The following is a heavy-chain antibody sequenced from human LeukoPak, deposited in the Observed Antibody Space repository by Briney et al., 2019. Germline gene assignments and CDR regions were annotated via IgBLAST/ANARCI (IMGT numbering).Heavy chain of an antibody. V-gene: IGHV3-74*01. D-gene: IGHD1-14*01. CDR2: INSDGSST. Sequence: GGSLRLSCAASGFTFSSYWVHWVRQAPGKGLVWVSRINSDGSSTSYADSVKGRFTISRDNSKNTMSVQMDDLRAEDTAVYYCTRYNNDHFDYWGQGTLVTVSS. CDR3: TRYNNDHFDY. CDR1: GFTFSSYW. J-gene: IGHJ4*02.